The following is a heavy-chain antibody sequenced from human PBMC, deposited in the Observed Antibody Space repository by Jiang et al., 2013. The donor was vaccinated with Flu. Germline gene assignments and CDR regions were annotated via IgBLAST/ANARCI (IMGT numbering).Heavy chain of an antibody. CDR3: ARDEAAWGTQLRY. CDR2: IYYNGNT. J-gene: IGHJ4*02. Sequence: GLVKPSETLSLTCTVSSGSISPYYWNWIRQPPGKGLEWIGHIYYNGNTNYSPSLRSRVAISLDTSNNQFSLRLTSVTAADTAIYYCARDEAAWGTQLRYWGQGSLVTVSS. V-gene: IGHV4-59*01. CDR1: SGSISPYY. D-gene: IGHD1-1*01.